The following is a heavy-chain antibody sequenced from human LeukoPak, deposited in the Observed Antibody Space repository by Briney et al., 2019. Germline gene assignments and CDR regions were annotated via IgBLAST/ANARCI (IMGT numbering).Heavy chain of an antibody. CDR1: GFTFSSYG. V-gene: IGHV3-30*18. Sequence: GALRLSCAASGFTFSSYGMHWVRQAPGKGLEWVAVISYDGSNKYYADSVKGRFTISRDNSKNTLYLQMNSLRAEDTAVYYCAKDAWPRFLGYFDLWGRGTLVTVSS. D-gene: IGHD3-10*01. CDR2: ISYDGSNK. CDR3: AKDAWPRFLGYFDL. J-gene: IGHJ2*01.